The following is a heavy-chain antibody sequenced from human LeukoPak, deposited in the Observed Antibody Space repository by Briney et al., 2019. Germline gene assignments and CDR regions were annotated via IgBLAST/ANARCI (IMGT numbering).Heavy chain of an antibody. D-gene: IGHD2-2*01. CDR2: VKSKAYGGTT. CDR3: TTEFRCNISCSDD. Sequence: GGSLRLSCAASGFTFSNAWMSWVRQAPGKGLEWVGRVKSKAYGGTTDYAAPVKGRFSISRDDSKHTLYLQMNRLKTEDTAVYYCTTEFRCNISCSDDWGQGTLVTVSS. V-gene: IGHV3-15*01. CDR1: GFTFSNAW. J-gene: IGHJ4*02.